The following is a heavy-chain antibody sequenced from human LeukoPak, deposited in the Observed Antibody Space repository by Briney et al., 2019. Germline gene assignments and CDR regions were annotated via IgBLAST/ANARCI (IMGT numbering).Heavy chain of an antibody. V-gene: IGHV1-69*04. D-gene: IGHD1-26*01. J-gene: IGHJ4*02. CDR1: GGTFSSYA. CDR3: AVLYSGSYYA. Sequence: SSVQGSCKASGGTFSSYAISWVRQAPVQGLEWMGRIIPNIGIANYAQKFQGRVTITADKSTSTAYMELSSLRSEDTAVYYCAVLYSGSYYAWGQGTLVTVSS. CDR2: IIPNIGIA.